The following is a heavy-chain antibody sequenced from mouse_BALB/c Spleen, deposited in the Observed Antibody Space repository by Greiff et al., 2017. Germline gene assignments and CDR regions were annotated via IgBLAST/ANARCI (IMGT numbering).Heavy chain of an antibody. CDR3: AREAGNYFDY. D-gene: IGHD1-1*02. V-gene: IGHV5-4*02. J-gene: IGHJ2*01. CDR2: ISDGGSYT. CDR1: GFTFSDYY. Sequence: EVKLMESGGGLVKPGGSLKLSCAASGFTFSDYYMYWVRQTPEKRLEWVATISDGGSYTYYPDSVKGRFTISRDNAKNNLYLQMSSLKSEDTAMYYCAREAGNYFDYWGQGTTLTVSS.